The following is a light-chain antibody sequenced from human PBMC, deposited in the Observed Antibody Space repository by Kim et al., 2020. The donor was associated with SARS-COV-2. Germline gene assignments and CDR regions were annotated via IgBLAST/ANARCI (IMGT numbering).Light chain of an antibody. CDR1: SGSIASNY. Sequence: NFMLTQSHSVSESPGKTVTISCTGSSGSIASNYVQWYQQRPGSAPTTVIYEDNQRPSGVPDRFSGSIDSSSNSASLTISGLQPEDEADYYCQSYDSNNHWVFGGGTKLTVL. J-gene: IGLJ3*02. V-gene: IGLV6-57*02. CDR3: QSYDSNNHWV. CDR2: EDN.